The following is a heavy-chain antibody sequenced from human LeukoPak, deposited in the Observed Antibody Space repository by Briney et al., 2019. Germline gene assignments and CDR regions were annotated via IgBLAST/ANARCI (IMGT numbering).Heavy chain of an antibody. J-gene: IGHJ5*02. CDR3: ARGPYCSSTSCYGSWFDP. CDR1: GGSFSGCY. V-gene: IGHV4-34*01. D-gene: IGHD2-2*01. CDR2: INHSGST. Sequence: PSETLSLTCAVYGGSFSGCYWSWIRQPPGKGLEWIGEINHSGSTNYNPSLKSRVTISVDTSKNQFSLKLSSVTAADTAVYYCARGPYCSSTSCYGSWFDPWGQGTLVTVSS.